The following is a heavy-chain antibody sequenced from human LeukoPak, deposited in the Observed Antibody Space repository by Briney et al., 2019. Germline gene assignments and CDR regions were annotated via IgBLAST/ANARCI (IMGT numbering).Heavy chain of an antibody. CDR3: ARHPGPKQQLDAFDI. CDR1: GGSISSSDW. D-gene: IGHD6-13*01. V-gene: IGHV4-4*02. Sequence: SKTLSLTCAVSGGSISSSDWWNWVRQPPGKGLEWIGEIYHSGNTNYNPSPKSRVTISVDTSKNQFSLKLSSVTAADTAVYYCARHPGPKQQLDAFDIWGQGTMVTVSS. CDR2: IYHSGNT. J-gene: IGHJ3*02.